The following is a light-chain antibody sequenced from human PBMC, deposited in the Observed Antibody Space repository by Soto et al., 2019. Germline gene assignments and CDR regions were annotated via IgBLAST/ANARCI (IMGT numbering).Light chain of an antibody. Sequence: QSVLTQPRSVSGSPGQSVTISCTGTRSDVGGYNYVSWYQQHPGKAPKLMIYDVSKRPSGVPDRFSGSKSGNTASLTISGLQAEDEADYYCCSYAGSYPSYVFGTGTKVTV. CDR3: CSYAGSYPSYV. CDR1: RSDVGGYNY. V-gene: IGLV2-11*01. J-gene: IGLJ1*01. CDR2: DVS.